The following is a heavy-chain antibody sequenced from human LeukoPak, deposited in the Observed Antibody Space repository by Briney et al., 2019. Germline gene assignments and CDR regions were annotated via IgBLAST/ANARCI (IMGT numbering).Heavy chain of an antibody. Sequence: SATLSLTCTVSGGSISSGGYYWNWIRQHPGKGLEWIGYIYYSGSTYYNPSLKSRVTISVDTSKNQFSLKLSSVTAADTAVYYCARVSSGWYSSDYWGQGTLVTVSS. CDR3: ARVSSGWYSSDY. V-gene: IGHV4-31*03. CDR2: IYYSGST. D-gene: IGHD6-19*01. CDR1: GGSISSGGYY. J-gene: IGHJ4*02.